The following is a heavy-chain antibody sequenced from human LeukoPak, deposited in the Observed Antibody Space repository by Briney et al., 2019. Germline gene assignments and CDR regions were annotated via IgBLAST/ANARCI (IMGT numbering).Heavy chain of an antibody. Sequence: GASVKVSCKVSGYTLTELSMHWVRQAPGKGLEWMGGFDPEDGETIYAQKFQGRVTITADKSTSTAYMELSSLRSEDTAVYYCARGTHTSGIAAAGRNAFDIWGQGTMVTVSS. D-gene: IGHD6-13*01. V-gene: IGHV1-24*01. J-gene: IGHJ3*02. CDR2: FDPEDGET. CDR3: ARGTHTSGIAAAGRNAFDI. CDR1: GYTLTELS.